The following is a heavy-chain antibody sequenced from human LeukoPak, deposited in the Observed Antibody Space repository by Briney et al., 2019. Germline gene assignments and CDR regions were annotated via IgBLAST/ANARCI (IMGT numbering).Heavy chain of an antibody. CDR1: GFTFSSYA. V-gene: IGHV3-23*01. CDR2: ISDGGGTT. D-gene: IGHD1-14*01. J-gene: IGHJ4*02. CDR3: AKVGTGDLFRALDY. Sequence: GGSLRLSCAASGFTFSSYAMSWVRQAPGKGLEWVSAISDGGGTTYYADSVRGRFTISRDYSKNTLFLQMNSLRADDTAVYYCAKVGTGDLFRALDYWGQGTLVTVSS.